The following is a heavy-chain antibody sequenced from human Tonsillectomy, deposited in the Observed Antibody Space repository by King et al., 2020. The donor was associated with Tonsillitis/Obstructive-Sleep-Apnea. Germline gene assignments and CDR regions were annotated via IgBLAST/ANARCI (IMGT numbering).Heavy chain of an antibody. CDR3: AKTGRKYCSSTSCYADY. J-gene: IGHJ4*02. D-gene: IGHD2-2*01. V-gene: IGHV3-23*04. CDR2: ISGSGGNT. Sequence: VQLVESGGGLVQPGGSLRLSCAASGFTFSSYAMSWVRQSPGKGLEWVSAISGSGGNTYYAGSVQGRFTISRDNSKNTLYLQMNSLRAGDTAGYYCAKTGRKYCSSTSCYADYWGQGTLVTVSS. CDR1: GFTFSSYA.